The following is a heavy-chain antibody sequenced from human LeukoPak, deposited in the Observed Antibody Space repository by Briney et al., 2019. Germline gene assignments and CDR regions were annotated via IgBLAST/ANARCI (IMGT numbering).Heavy chain of an antibody. CDR2: ISGSGGST. CDR1: GFTFSSYA. CDR3: AKQGARITMIVVVIKRGYYFDY. V-gene: IGHV3-23*01. D-gene: IGHD3-22*01. Sequence: PGGSLRLSCAASGFTFSSYAMSWVRQAPGKGLEWVSAISGSGGSTYYADSVKGRFTISRDNSKNTLYLQMNSLRAEDTAVYYCAKQGARITMIVVVIKRGYYFDYWGQGTLVTVSS. J-gene: IGHJ4*02.